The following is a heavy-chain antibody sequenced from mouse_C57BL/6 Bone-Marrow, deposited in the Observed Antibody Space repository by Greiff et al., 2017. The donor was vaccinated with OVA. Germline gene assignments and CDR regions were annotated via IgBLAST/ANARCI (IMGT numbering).Heavy chain of an antibody. D-gene: IGHD2-5*01. CDR3: TRGYSNYYAMDY. Sequence: QVQLQQSGAELVRPGASVTLSCKASGFTFTDYEMHWVKQTPVHGLEWIGAIDPETGGTAYPHKFKGQVILTADKSSSTAYMELRSLTSEDTAVYYCTRGYSNYYAMDYWGQGTSVTVSS. V-gene: IGHV1-15*01. CDR2: IDPETGGT. J-gene: IGHJ4*01. CDR1: GFTFTDYE.